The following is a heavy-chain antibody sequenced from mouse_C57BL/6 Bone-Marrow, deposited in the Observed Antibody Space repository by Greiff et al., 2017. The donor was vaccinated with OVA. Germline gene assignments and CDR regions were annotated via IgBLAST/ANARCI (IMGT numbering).Heavy chain of an antibody. CDR3: ARSRHYGNPWFAY. CDR1: GYSFTGYY. Sequence: VQLQQSGPELVKPGASVKISCKASGYSFTGYYMNWVKQSPEKSLEWIGEINPSTGGTTYNQKFKAKATLTVDKSSSTAYMQLKSLTSEDSAVYYCARSRHYGNPWFAYWGQGTLVTVSA. V-gene: IGHV1-42*01. J-gene: IGHJ3*01. D-gene: IGHD2-1*01. CDR2: INPSTGGT.